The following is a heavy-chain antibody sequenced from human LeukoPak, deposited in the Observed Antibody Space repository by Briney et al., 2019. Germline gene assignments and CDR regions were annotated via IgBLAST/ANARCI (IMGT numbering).Heavy chain of an antibody. CDR2: INPNSGGT. CDR1: GYTFTGYY. V-gene: IGHV1-2*02. Sequence: ASVKVSSKASGYTFTGYYMHWVRQAPGQGLEWMGWINPNSGGTNYAQKFQGRVTMTRDTSISTAYMELSRLRSDDTAVYYCARDSLGYSGYDYWFDPWGQGTLVTVSS. J-gene: IGHJ5*02. CDR3: ARDSLGYSGYDYWFDP. D-gene: IGHD5-12*01.